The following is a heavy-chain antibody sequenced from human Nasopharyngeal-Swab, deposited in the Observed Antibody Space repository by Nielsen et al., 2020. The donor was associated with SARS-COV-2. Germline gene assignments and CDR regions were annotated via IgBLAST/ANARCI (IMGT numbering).Heavy chain of an antibody. Sequence: GGSLRLSCAASGFIFDDYAMHWVRQAPGKGLEWVSLISWDGGSTYYVDSVKGRFTISRDNSRDSLYLQMNSLRAEDTALYYCAKGPAGGSGAFDIWGQGTMVTVSS. CDR3: AKGPAGGSGAFDI. D-gene: IGHD3-10*01. V-gene: IGHV3-43D*04. J-gene: IGHJ3*02. CDR2: ISWDGGST. CDR1: GFIFDDYA.